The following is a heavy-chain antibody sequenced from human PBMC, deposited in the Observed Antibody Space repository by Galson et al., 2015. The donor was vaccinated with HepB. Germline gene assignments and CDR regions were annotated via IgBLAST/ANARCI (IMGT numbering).Heavy chain of an antibody. CDR1: GYTFTGYY. Sequence: SVKVSCKASGYTFTGYYMHWVRQAPGQGLGWMGWINPNSGGTNYAQKFQGRVTMTRDTSISTAYMELSRLRSDDTAVYYCARVRGSYDLWTLPFDYWGQGTLVTVSS. J-gene: IGHJ4*02. CDR3: ARVRGSYDLWTLPFDY. D-gene: IGHD3-3*01. V-gene: IGHV1-2*02. CDR2: INPNSGGT.